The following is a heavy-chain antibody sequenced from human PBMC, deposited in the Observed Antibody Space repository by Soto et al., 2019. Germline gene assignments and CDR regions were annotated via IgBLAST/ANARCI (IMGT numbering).Heavy chain of an antibody. CDR2: IYYSGST. CDR3: ARVYYYDSSGYYFDY. J-gene: IGHJ4*02. D-gene: IGHD3-22*01. V-gene: IGHV4-30-4*01. Sequence: SETLSLTCTVSGGSISSGDYYWSWIRQPPGKGLEWIGYIYYSGSTYYNPSLKSRVTISVDTSKNQFSLKLSSVTAADTAVYYCARVYYYDSSGYYFDYWGQGTLVTVSS. CDR1: GGSISSGDYY.